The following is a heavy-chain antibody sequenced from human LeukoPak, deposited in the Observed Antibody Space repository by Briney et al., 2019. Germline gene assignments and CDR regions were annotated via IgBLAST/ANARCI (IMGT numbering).Heavy chain of an antibody. CDR3: ARGGLPARSWFDP. Sequence: GASVKVSCKASGYTFTIYYMNWVRQAPGQGLEWMGIINPSSGRTTYAQKFQGRVTMTRDTSTSTVYMELTSLRSEDTAVFYCARGGLPARSWFDPWGQETLVTVSS. J-gene: IGHJ5*02. CDR2: INPSSGRT. V-gene: IGHV1-46*01. D-gene: IGHD3/OR15-3a*01. CDR1: GYTFTIYY.